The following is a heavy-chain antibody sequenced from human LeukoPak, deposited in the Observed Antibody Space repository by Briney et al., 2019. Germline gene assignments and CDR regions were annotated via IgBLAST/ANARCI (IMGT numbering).Heavy chain of an antibody. V-gene: IGHV4-30-2*01. Sequence: PSETLSLTCAVSGGSISSGGYSWSWIRQPPGKGLEWIGYIYHSGSTYYNPSLKSRVTISVDRSKNQFSLELSSVTAADTAVYYCARVGRYSSGWYYFDYWGQGTLVTVSS. CDR1: GGSISSGGYS. D-gene: IGHD6-19*01. CDR2: IYHSGST. J-gene: IGHJ4*02. CDR3: ARVGRYSSGWYYFDY.